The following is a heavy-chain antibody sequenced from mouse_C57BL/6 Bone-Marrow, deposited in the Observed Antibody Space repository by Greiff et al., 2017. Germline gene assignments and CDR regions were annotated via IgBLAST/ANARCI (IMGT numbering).Heavy chain of an antibody. J-gene: IGHJ3*01. V-gene: IGHV1-63*01. CDR2: IYPGGGYT. Sequence: QVQLQQSGAELVRPGTSVKMSCKASGYTFTNYWIGWAKQRPGHGLEWIGDIYPGGGYTNYNEKLKGKATLTADKASSTSYMQFSSLTSEDSAIFYCARAAYFSSWFAYWGQGTLVTVSA. CDR1: GYTFTNYW. D-gene: IGHD2-12*01. CDR3: ARAAYFSSWFAY.